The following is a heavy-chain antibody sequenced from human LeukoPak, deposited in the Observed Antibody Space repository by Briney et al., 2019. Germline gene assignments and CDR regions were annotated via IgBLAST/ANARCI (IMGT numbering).Heavy chain of an antibody. Sequence: PSETLSLTCTVSGGSISSYYWSWIRQPPGKGLEWIGYIYYSGSTNYNPSLKSRVTISVDTSKNQFSLKLSSVTAADTAVYYCARSIAVSLFDYWGQGTLVTVSS. CDR1: GGSISSYY. CDR3: ARSIAVSLFDY. J-gene: IGHJ4*02. CDR2: IYYSGST. D-gene: IGHD6-19*01. V-gene: IGHV4-59*08.